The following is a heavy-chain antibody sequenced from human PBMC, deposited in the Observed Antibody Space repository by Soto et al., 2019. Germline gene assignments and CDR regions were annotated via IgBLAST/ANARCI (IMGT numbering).Heavy chain of an antibody. D-gene: IGHD2-15*01. V-gene: IGHV1-69*12. J-gene: IGHJ3*01. Sequence: QVQLVQSGAEVKKPGSSVKVSCKASGGSFSREAINWVRQAPGQGPEWMGGILPIFGTADYAQKFQGRVTITADVSTATAYMELSSLRSEDTVEYYCARSDEFGGNSDSFDVWGQGTMVTVSS. CDR3: ARSDEFGGNSDSFDV. CDR1: GGSFSREA. CDR2: ILPIFGTA.